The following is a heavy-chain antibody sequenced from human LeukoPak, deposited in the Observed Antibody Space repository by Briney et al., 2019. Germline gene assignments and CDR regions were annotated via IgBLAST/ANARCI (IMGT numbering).Heavy chain of an antibody. CDR3: ARFHTSGYYRHFDF. Sequence: SETLSLTCAIYGGSFGGYYWSWIRQPPGKGLEWIGEINHSGSTHYNPSLKSRVTISIDTTKNQFSLKLSSVTAADTAVYYCARFHTSGYYRHFDFRGQGTLVTVSS. CDR1: GGSFGGYY. CDR2: INHSGST. J-gene: IGHJ4*02. D-gene: IGHD3-22*01. V-gene: IGHV4-34*01.